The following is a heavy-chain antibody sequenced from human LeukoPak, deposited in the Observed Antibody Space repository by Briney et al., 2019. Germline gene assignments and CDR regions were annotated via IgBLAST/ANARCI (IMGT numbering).Heavy chain of an antibody. J-gene: IGHJ3*01. D-gene: IGHD4-17*01. CDR2: INSDGSST. V-gene: IGHV3-74*01. Sequence: GGPLRLFCTASGFIFSNYYMHWVRQAPGKGLVWVSLINSDGSSTNYADSVKGRFTIYRDNDKNTLYVQMNSLRAEDTTVYYCARDYGDAFDVWGQGTMVTVSS. CDR3: ARDYGDAFDV. CDR1: GFIFSNYY.